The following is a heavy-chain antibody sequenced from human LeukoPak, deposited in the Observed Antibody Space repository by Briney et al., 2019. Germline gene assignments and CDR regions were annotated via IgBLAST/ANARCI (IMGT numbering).Heavy chain of an antibody. J-gene: IGHJ4*02. Sequence: GGSLRLSCAASGSTFDDYGMSWVRHAPGKGLEWVSGINWNDGSTNYADSVKGRFTISRDNAKNSLYLQMNSLRAEDTALYYCARGAFYSSGWYENYWGQGTLVTVSS. CDR2: INWNDGST. CDR3: ARGAFYSSGWYENY. D-gene: IGHD6-19*01. V-gene: IGHV3-20*04. CDR1: GSTFDDYG.